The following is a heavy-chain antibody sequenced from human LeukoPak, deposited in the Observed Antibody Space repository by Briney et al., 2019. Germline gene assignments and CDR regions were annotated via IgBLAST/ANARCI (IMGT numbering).Heavy chain of an antibody. CDR2: INPNSGGT. CDR3: ARRSRVSGLVRGVDWFDP. J-gene: IGHJ5*02. CDR1: GYTFTGYY. V-gene: IGHV1-2*02. D-gene: IGHD3-10*01. Sequence: ASVKVSCKASGYTFTGYYMYWVRQAPGQGLECMGWINPNSGGTNYAQKFQGRVTMTGDTSISTAYMELYSLRSDDTAVYYCARRSRVSGLVRGVDWFDPWGQGTLVTVSS.